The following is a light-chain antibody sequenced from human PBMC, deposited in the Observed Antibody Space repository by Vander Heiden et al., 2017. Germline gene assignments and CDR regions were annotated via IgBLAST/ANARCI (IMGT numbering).Light chain of an antibody. Sequence: QSALHQPVSVSGSPGQSITISCTGTSSDVGGYNYVSWYQQHPGKAPKLMIYEVSNRPSGVSNRFSGSKSGNTASLTISGLQAEDEADYYCSSYTSSSTLFGGGTKLTVL. CDR1: SSDVGGYNY. CDR2: EVS. V-gene: IGLV2-14*01. J-gene: IGLJ2*01. CDR3: SSYTSSSTL.